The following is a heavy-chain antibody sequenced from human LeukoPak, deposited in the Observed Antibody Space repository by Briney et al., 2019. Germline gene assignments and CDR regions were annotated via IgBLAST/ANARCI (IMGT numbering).Heavy chain of an antibody. CDR2: IVVGSGNT. V-gene: IGHV1-58*01. Sequence: GTSVKVSCKASGFTFTSSAVQWVRQARGQRREWIGWIVVGSGNTNYAQKFQERVTITRDMSTSTAYMELSSLRSEDTAVYHCAEVNGAVAGEFDYWGQGTLVTVSS. J-gene: IGHJ4*02. D-gene: IGHD6-19*01. CDR3: AEVNGAVAGEFDY. CDR1: GFTFTSSA.